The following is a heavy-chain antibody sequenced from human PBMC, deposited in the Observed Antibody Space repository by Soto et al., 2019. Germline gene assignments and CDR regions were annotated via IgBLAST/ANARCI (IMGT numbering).Heavy chain of an antibody. Sequence: GGSLRLSCAASGITFSSYAMSWVRQAPGKGLEWVSDISGSGGSTDYADSVKGRFTISRDNSKNTLYLQMNSLRAEDTAVYYCAKNIVGANDAFDIWGQGTMVTVSS. CDR3: AKNIVGANDAFDI. J-gene: IGHJ3*02. CDR2: ISGSGGST. D-gene: IGHD1-26*01. V-gene: IGHV3-23*01. CDR1: GITFSSYA.